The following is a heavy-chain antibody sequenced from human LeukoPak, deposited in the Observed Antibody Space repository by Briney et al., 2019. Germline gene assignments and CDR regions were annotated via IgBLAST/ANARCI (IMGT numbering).Heavy chain of an antibody. Sequence: ASVKVSCKASGYTFTGYYMHWVRQAPGQGLEWMGWINPNSGGTNYAQKFQGRVTMTRDTSISTAYMELSRLRSDDTAVYYCARDVPRYIAAAGRGGGDYWGQGTLVTVSS. J-gene: IGHJ4*02. V-gene: IGHV1-2*02. CDR1: GYTFTGYY. D-gene: IGHD6-13*01. CDR2: INPNSGGT. CDR3: ARDVPRYIAAAGRGGGDY.